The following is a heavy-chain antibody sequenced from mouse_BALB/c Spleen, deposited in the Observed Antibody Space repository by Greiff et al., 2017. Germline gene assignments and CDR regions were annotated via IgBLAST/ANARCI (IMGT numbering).Heavy chain of an antibody. J-gene: IGHJ3*01. CDR3: ARGGGNYPFAY. Sequence: EVQLVESGGGLVKPGGSLKLSCAASGFTFSSYTMSWVRQTPEKRLEWVATISSGGSTIYYADTVKGRFTISRDNPKNTLFLQMTSLRSEDTAMYYCARGGGNYPFAYWGQGTLVTVSA. CDR1: GFTFSSYT. V-gene: IGHV5-9-3*01. D-gene: IGHD2-1*01. CDR2: ISSGGSTI.